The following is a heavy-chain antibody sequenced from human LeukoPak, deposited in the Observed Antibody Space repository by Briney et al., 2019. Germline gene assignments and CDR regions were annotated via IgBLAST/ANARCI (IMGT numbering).Heavy chain of an antibody. CDR2: INPSGGST. J-gene: IGHJ5*02. Sequence: ASVKVSCKASGYTFTSYYMHWVRQAPGQGLEWMGIINPSGGSTSYAQKFQGRVTMTRDMSTSTVYMELSSLRSEDTAVYYCARGVSQTATYSSSSLVRFDPWGQGTLVTVSS. V-gene: IGHV1-46*01. CDR1: GYTFTSYY. CDR3: ARGVSQTATYSSSSLVRFDP. D-gene: IGHD6-6*01.